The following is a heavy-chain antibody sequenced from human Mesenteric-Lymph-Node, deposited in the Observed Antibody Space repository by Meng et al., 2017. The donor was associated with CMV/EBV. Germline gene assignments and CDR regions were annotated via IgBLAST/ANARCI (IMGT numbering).Heavy chain of an antibody. CDR3: ARGLGVAAAGTGGDY. V-gene: IGHV3-20*03. J-gene: IGHJ4*02. CDR2: INWNGGST. Sequence: SGFTFDACGMSWVRPAPGKGLEWVSGINWNGGSTGYADSVKGRFTISRDNAKNSLYLQMNSLRAEDTALYYCARGLGVAAAGTGGDYWGQGTLVTVSS. D-gene: IGHD6-13*01. CDR1: GFTFDACG.